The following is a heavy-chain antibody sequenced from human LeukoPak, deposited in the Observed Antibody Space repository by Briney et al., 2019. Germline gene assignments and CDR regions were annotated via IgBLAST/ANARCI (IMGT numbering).Heavy chain of an antibody. J-gene: IGHJ4*02. CDR1: GYSCTSYG. CDR3: ERDVGRSYDRDY. Sequence: GASVKVSCRASGYSCTSYGISWVRQAPGQGLEWMVGISSYNGNTAYAKRPLGRVTMTIDTSTITAYMELRSLPSDDTAVFYCERDVGRSYDRDYWGQGTRVSVPS. V-gene: IGHV1-18*01. D-gene: IGHD3-16*01. CDR2: ISSYNGNT.